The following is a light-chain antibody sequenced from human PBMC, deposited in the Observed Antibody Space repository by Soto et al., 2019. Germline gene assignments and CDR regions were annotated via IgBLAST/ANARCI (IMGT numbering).Light chain of an antibody. Sequence: EIVVTQSPATLSVSPGERATLSCRASQSVRSDLAWYQQGPGQTPRLLIYGASTRVPGIPARFSGSGSGTEFTLTIDNLQSEDFAVYYCQHYYTWPRSFGGGTKVEI. CDR2: GAS. CDR1: QSVRSD. J-gene: IGKJ4*01. CDR3: QHYYTWPRS. V-gene: IGKV3-15*01.